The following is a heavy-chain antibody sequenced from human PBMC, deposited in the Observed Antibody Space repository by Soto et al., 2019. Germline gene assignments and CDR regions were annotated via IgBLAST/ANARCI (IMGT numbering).Heavy chain of an antibody. Sequence: GGSLRLSCAASGFTFSNAWMNWVRQAPGKRLEWVGRIKNKTDGGTTDYAAPVKGRFSISRDDSKNTLYLQMNSLKTEDTAVYYCTHTSKTYYDFWSGPKGDYYYYGMDVWGQGTTVTVSS. J-gene: IGHJ6*02. CDR3: THTSKTYYDFWSGPKGDYYYYGMDV. CDR2: IKNKTDGGTT. CDR1: GFTFSNAW. D-gene: IGHD3-3*01. V-gene: IGHV3-15*07.